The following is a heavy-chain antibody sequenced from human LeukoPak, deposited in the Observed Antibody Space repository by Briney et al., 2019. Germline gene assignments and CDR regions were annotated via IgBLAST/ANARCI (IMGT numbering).Heavy chain of an antibody. CDR1: GFTVNTNY. V-gene: IGHV3-66*01. CDR3: ARSTTGTTTWDS. Sequence: GGSLRLSCAASGFTVNTNYMTWVRQAPGKGLEWVSSIYSGGTTYYADSVKGRFIISRDNSKNTVYLQMNSLRAEDMAVYFCARSTTGTTTWDSWGQGTLVTVSS. CDR2: IYSGGTT. J-gene: IGHJ4*02. D-gene: IGHD4-17*01.